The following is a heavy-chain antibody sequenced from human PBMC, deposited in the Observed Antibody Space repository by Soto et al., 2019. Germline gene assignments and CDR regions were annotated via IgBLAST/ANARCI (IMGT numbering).Heavy chain of an antibody. V-gene: IGHV1-69*01. D-gene: IGHD1-26*01. CDR1: GGTISNFA. J-gene: IGHJ4*02. Sequence: QVQLVQSGAEVKKPGSSVKVSCTTSGGTISNFAINWVRQAPGQGLEWMGGIVPIDGTTNYAEKFQGRVTITADASRSTAYMDLSSLRSDDTAVYYCARSFTKSRRGGVAFDYGGQGTLLTVSP. CDR3: ARSFTKSRRGGVAFDY. CDR2: IVPIDGTT.